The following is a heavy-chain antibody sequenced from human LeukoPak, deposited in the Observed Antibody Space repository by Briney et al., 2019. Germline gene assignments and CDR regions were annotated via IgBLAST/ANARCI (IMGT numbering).Heavy chain of an antibody. CDR3: ARDLDIVVVAAALRHYGLDV. CDR2: INPNSGGT. V-gene: IGHV1-2*02. Sequence: ASVKVSCKASGYTFTDYYIHWVRQAPGQGLEWMGWINPNSGGTNYAQNFQARVTLTSDTSISTVYMELSSLRSDDTAVYYCARDLDIVVVAAALRHYGLDVWGQGTTVTVSS. D-gene: IGHD2-15*01. J-gene: IGHJ6*02. CDR1: GYTFTDYY.